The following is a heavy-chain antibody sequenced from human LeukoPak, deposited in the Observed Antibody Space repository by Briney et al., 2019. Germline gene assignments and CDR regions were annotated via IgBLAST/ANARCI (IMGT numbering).Heavy chain of an antibody. CDR3: ARVGPRDGYDY. Sequence: ASVKVSCKASGGTFSSYAISWVRQAPGQGLEWMGRIIPILGIANYAQKFQGRVTITADKSTSTAYMQLSSLGSEDTAVYYCARVGPRDGYDYWGQGTLVTVSS. CDR1: GGTFSSYA. CDR2: IIPILGIA. J-gene: IGHJ4*02. V-gene: IGHV1-69*04. D-gene: IGHD5-24*01.